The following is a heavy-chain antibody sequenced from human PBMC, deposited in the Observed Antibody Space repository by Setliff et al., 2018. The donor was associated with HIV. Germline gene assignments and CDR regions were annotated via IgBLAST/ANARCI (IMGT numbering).Heavy chain of an antibody. CDR3: VCRTVVAGKGLPPDS. CDR1: GGTFSSSA. V-gene: IGHV1-69*10. Sequence: SVKVSCKASGGTFSSSAFSWVRQAPGQGVEWMGGIIPILSMTSYAQKFQGRATITADIPTSTAYLELSSLRSEDTALFYCVCRTVVAGKGLPPDSWGQGTLVTVSS. D-gene: IGHD6-19*01. J-gene: IGHJ4*02. CDR2: IIPILSMT.